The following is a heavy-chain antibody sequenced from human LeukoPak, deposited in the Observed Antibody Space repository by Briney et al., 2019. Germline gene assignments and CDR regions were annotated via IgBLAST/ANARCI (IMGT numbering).Heavy chain of an antibody. D-gene: IGHD2-2*01. J-gene: IGHJ4*02. CDR2: IRYDGSNK. CDR3: AKGGEYQLLVDY. V-gene: IGHV3-30*02. CDR1: GFTFSSYG. Sequence: PGGSLRLSCAASGFTFSSYGMHWVRQAPGKGLEWVAFIRYDGSNKYYADSVKGRFTISRDNSKNTLYLQMNSLRAEDTAVYYCAKGGEYQLLVDYWGQGTLVTVSS.